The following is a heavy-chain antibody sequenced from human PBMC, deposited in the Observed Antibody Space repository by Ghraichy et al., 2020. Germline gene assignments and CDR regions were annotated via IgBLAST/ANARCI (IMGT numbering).Heavy chain of an antibody. V-gene: IGHV4-34*01. CDR1: GGSFSGYY. CDR3: ARGSLRGIAVAGTHSWGFWFDP. CDR2: INHSGST. Sequence: SETLSLTCAVYGGSFSGYYWSWIRQLPGKGLEWIGEINHSGSTNYNPSLKSRVTISVDTSKNQFSLKLSSVTAADTAVYYCARGSLRGIAVAGTHSWGFWFDPWGQGTLVTVSA. J-gene: IGHJ5*02. D-gene: IGHD6-19*01.